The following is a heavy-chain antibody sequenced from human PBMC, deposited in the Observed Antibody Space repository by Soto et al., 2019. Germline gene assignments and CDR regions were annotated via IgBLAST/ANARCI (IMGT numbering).Heavy chain of an antibody. CDR1: GGSISSYY. CDR2: IYYSGST. Sequence: QVQLQESGPGLVKPSETMSLTCTVSGGSISSYYWSWIRPPPGKGLEWIGYIYYSGSTNYNPSLTSRVTITVDTSKNQFSLKLSSVTAADPAVYYCARQGYSSGWYFAYWGQGTLVTVSS. CDR3: ARQGYSSGWYFAY. D-gene: IGHD6-19*01. V-gene: IGHV4-59*01. J-gene: IGHJ4*02.